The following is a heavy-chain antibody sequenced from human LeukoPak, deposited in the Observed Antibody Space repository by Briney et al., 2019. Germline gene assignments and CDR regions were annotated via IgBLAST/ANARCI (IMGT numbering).Heavy chain of an antibody. V-gene: IGHV3-23*01. D-gene: IGHD3-10*01. CDR1: GFTFSSYA. CDR2: ISDSGSST. Sequence: GPLRLSCAASGFTFSSYAMSWVRRAPGKGLEWVSSISDSGSSTYYADSVKGRFTISRDNSKNTLYLQMNRLTAEDTAVYYCAASGSFYRLDYWGQGTLVTVSS. J-gene: IGHJ4*02. CDR3: AASGSFYRLDY.